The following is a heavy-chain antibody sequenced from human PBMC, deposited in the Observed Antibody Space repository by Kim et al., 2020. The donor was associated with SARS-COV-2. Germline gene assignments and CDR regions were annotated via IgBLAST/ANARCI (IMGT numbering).Heavy chain of an antibody. CDR1: GFTVSSNY. Sequence: GGSLRLSCAASGFTVSSNYMSWVRQAPGKGLEWVSVIYSGGSTYYADSVKGRFTISRDNSKNTLYLQMNSLRAEDTAVYYCARDQYSSSWIYFDYWGQGTLVTVSS. J-gene: IGHJ4*02. CDR3: ARDQYSSSWIYFDY. V-gene: IGHV3-53*01. D-gene: IGHD6-13*01. CDR2: IYSGGST.